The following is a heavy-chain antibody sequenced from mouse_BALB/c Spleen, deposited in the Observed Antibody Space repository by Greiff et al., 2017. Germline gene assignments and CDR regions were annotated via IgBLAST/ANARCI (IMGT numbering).Heavy chain of an antibody. CDR1: GYSITSGYS. D-gene: IGHD2-1*01. CDR2: IHYSGST. J-gene: IGHJ1*01. V-gene: IGHV3-1*02. Sequence: DVKLVESGPDLVKPSQSLSLTCTVTGYSITSGYSWHWIRQFPGNQLEWMGYIHYSGSTNYNPSLKRRISLTRDTSKNQFFLQLNSVTTEDTATCSCARSYGNYVGYVDVWGAGTTVTVSS. CDR3: ARSYGNYVGYVDV.